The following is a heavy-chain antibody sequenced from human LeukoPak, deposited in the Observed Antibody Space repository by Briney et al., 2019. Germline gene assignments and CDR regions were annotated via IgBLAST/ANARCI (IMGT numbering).Heavy chain of an antibody. CDR3: ARQSVVRGVNYFDY. V-gene: IGHV5-51*01. D-gene: IGHD3-10*01. CDR2: IYPGDSDT. Sequence: GESLKISCKGSGYSFTSYWIGWVRQMPGKGLEWMGIIYPGDSDTRYSPSFQGQVTISADKSISTAYLQWSSRKASDSAMYYCARQSVVRGVNYFDYWGQGTLVTVSS. J-gene: IGHJ4*02. CDR1: GYSFTSYW.